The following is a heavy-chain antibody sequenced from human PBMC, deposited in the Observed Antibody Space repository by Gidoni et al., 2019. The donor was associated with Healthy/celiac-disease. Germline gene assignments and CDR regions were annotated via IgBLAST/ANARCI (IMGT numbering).Heavy chain of an antibody. V-gene: IGHV3-23*01. J-gene: IGHJ4*02. CDR3: AKGPSVSSWLDY. Sequence: EVQLLESGGGLVQPGGSLRLSCAASGFPFSSYAMSWVRQAPGKGLEWVSAISGSGGSTYYADSVKGRFTISRDNSKNTLYLQMNSLRAEDTAVYYCAKGPSVSSWLDYWGQGTLVTVSS. D-gene: IGHD6-13*01. CDR2: ISGSGGST. CDR1: GFPFSSYA.